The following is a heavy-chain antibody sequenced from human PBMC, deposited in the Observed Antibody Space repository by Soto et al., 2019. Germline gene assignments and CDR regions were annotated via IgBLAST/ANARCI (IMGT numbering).Heavy chain of an antibody. D-gene: IGHD3-3*01. CDR1: GGTSSNFV. CDR3: ARPKRSGYDRGDSYYHTMDV. CDR2: ILPMFGAV. Sequence: QVQLVQSGTEVKKSGSSVKVSCRASGGTSSNFVITWVRQVPGQGLEWLGGILPMFGAVKYAQKFQDRLIIPADRSTQTAAMELGSLRSEDTDVYYCARPKRSGYDRGDSYYHTMDVWGHGTTVTVS. J-gene: IGHJ6*02. V-gene: IGHV1-69*06.